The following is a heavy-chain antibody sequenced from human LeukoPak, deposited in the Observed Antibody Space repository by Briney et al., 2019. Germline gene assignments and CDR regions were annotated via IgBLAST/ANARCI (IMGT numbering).Heavy chain of an antibody. CDR3: ARDSGYDILTGYPSPPGYNWFDP. CDR2: IYYSGST. J-gene: IGHJ5*02. CDR1: GGSISSSSYY. D-gene: IGHD3-9*01. V-gene: IGHV4-39*07. Sequence: SETLSLTCTVSGGSISSSSYYWGWIRQPPGKGLEWIGSIYYSGSTYYNPSLKSRVTISVDTSKNQFSLKLSSVTAADTAVYYCARDSGYDILTGYPSPPGYNWFDPWGQGTLVTVSS.